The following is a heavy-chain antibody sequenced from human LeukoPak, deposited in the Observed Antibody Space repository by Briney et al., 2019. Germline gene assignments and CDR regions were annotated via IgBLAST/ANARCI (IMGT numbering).Heavy chain of an antibody. CDR1: GGSISSYY. D-gene: IGHD4-17*01. CDR3: ARHKTTVTSDAFDI. J-gene: IGHJ3*02. CDR2: FYYSKIT. Sequence: SETLSLTCTVSGGSISSYYWSWMRQPPGKGLEWIGYFYYSKITNYNPSLKSRVTISVDSSKKRFSLKLSSVTAADTAVYYCARHKTTVTSDAFDIWGQGTMVTVSS. V-gene: IGHV4-59*08.